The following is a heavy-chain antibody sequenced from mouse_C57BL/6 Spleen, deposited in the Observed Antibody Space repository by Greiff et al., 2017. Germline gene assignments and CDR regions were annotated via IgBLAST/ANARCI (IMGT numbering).Heavy chain of an antibody. D-gene: IGHD1-1*01. CDR2: IYPGDGDT. J-gene: IGHJ1*03. CDR3: AREDPSFTTVVAHWYFDV. CDR1: GYAFSSSW. V-gene: IGHV1-82*01. Sequence: QVQLQQSGPELVKPGASVKISCKASGYAFSSSWMNWVKQRPGKGLEWIGRIYPGDGDTNYNGKFKGKATLTADKSSSTAYMQLSSLTSEDSAVYFCAREDPSFTTVVAHWYFDVWGTGTTVTVSS.